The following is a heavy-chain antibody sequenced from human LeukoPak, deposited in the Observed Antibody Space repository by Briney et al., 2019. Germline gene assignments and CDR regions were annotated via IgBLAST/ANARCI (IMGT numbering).Heavy chain of an antibody. V-gene: IGHV4-34*01. J-gene: IGHJ6*03. CDR2: INHSGST. Sequence: PSETLSLTCAVYGGSFSGYYWSWIRQPPGKGLEWIGEINHSGSTNYNPSLKSRVTISVDTSKNQFSLKLTSVTAADTAVYYCARTLAAAAYYYYYMDVWGKGTTVTISS. CDR3: ARTLAAAAYYYYYMDV. CDR1: GGSFSGYY. D-gene: IGHD6-13*01.